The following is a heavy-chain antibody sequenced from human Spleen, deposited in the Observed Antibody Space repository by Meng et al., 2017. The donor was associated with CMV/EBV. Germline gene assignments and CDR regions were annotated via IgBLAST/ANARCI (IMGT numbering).Heavy chain of an antibody. CDR1: GFTFSDYW. J-gene: IGHJ4*02. CDR2: INGDGRTT. V-gene: IGHV3-74*01. D-gene: IGHD3-10*01. CDR3: VRLWSSSWYDGY. Sequence: GGSLRLSCAASGFTFSDYWMHWVRQAPGKGLVWVSRINGDGRTTNYADSVKGRFTISRDNAKNTLYLQMYSLRAEDTGVYYCVRLWSSSWYDGYWGQGTLVTVSS.